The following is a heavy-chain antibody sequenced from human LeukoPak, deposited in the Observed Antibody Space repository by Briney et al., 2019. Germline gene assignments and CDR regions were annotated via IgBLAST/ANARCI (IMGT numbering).Heavy chain of an antibody. V-gene: IGHV5-51*01. CDR3: AAPVNGGYCSGGSCYDEGPFDI. Sequence: KNGESLKISCKGSGYSFTSYWIGWVRQMPGKGLEWMGIIYPGDSDTRYSPSFQGQVTISADKSISTAYLQWSSLKASDTAMYYCAAPVNGGYCSGGSCYDEGPFDIWGQGTMVTVSS. CDR2: IYPGDSDT. J-gene: IGHJ3*02. D-gene: IGHD2-15*01. CDR1: GYSFTSYW.